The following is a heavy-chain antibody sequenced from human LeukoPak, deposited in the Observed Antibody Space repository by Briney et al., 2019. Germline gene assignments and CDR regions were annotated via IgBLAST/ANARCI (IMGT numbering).Heavy chain of an antibody. CDR3: ARGSGSWYAFNWFDP. CDR2: IYSGGST. V-gene: IGHV3-66*01. J-gene: IGHJ5*02. CDR1: GFTVSSNY. D-gene: IGHD6-13*01. Sequence: GGSLRLSCAASGFTVSSNYMSWVRQAPGKGLEWVSVIYSGGSTYYADSVKGRFTISRDNSKNTLYLQMNSLRAEDTAVYYCARGSGSWYAFNWFDPWGQGTLVTVSS.